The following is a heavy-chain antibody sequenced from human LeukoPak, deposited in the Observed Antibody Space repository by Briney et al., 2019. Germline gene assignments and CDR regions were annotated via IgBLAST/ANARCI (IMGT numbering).Heavy chain of an antibody. V-gene: IGHV4-59*08. D-gene: IGHD3-22*01. CDR2: IYYSGST. CDR1: GGSISSYY. J-gene: IGHJ4*02. Sequence: QSSETLSLTCTVSGGSISSYYWSWIRQPPGKGLEWIGYIYYSGSTNYNPSLKSRVTISVDTSKNQFSLKLSSVTAADTAVYYCARRALVVYDSSGYYDYWGQGTLVTVSS. CDR3: ARRALVVYDSSGYYDY.